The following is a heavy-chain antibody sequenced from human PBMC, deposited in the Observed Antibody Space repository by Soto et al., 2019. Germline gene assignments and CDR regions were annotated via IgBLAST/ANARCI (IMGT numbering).Heavy chain of an antibody. D-gene: IGHD5-12*01. CDR2: ISAYNGNT. CDR3: ASSVGGYSGYDRGGYFDY. CDR1: GYTFTSYG. V-gene: IGHV1-18*01. Sequence: VASVKVSCKXSGYTFTSYGISWVRQAPGQGLEWMGWISAYNGNTNYAQKLQGRVTMTTDTSTSTAYMELRSLRSDDTAVYYCASSVGGYSGYDRGGYFDYWGQGTLVTVSS. J-gene: IGHJ4*02.